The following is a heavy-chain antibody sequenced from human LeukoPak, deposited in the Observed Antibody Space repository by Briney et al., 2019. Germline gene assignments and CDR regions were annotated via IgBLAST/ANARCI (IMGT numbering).Heavy chain of an antibody. CDR1: GYTFTGNY. J-gene: IGHJ4*02. V-gene: IGHV1-2*02. CDR2: INTNRGGT. CDR3: ARDSSYDSSGYYR. D-gene: IGHD3-22*01. Sequence: AAVKVSCKASGYTFTGNYMHRVRQGPGQGKEWMGWINTNRGGTNYAQNLRGRVTTTSDTSISTAYMELSRLRSDDTAVYYCARDSSYDSSGYYRWGQGTLVTVSP.